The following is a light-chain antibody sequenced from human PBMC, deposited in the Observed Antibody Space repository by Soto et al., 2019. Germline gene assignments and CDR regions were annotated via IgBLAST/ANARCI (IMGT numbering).Light chain of an antibody. CDR2: DVS. CDR3: SSYTSSSTVV. J-gene: IGLJ2*01. Sequence: QSVLTQPASVSGSPGQSITISCTGTSTDVGGYNYVSWYQQHPGKAPTLMIYDVSNRPSGVSNRFSGSKSGNTASPTISGLQAEDEADYYCSSYTSSSTVVFGGGTKLTVL. V-gene: IGLV2-14*01. CDR1: STDVGGYNY.